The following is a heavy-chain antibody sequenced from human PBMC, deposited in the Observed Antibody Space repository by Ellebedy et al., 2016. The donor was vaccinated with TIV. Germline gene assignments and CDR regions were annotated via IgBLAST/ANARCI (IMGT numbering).Heavy chain of an antibody. D-gene: IGHD1-1*01. CDR3: ARVRRMNWFDP. CDR2: MNCDTGNT. V-gene: IGHV1-8*02. J-gene: IGHJ5*02. Sequence: AASVKVSCKASGYTFSTFDIIWVRQATEQGLEWMGWMNCDTGNTGYAQKFRGRITMTRNTSITTAYMELSSLSSEDTALYYCARVRRMNWFDPWGQGTLVTVSS. CDR1: GYTFSTFD.